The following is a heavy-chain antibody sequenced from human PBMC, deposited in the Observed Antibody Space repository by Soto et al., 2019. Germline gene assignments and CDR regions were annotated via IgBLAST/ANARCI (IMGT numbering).Heavy chain of an antibody. D-gene: IGHD2-15*01. CDR1: GDSVSSNSAA. V-gene: IGHV6-1*01. CDR3: ARDGKYCSGGSCYSPLDY. CDR2: TYYRSKWYN. J-gene: IGHJ4*02. Sequence: SQTLSLTCAISGDSVSSNSAAWNWIRQSPSRGLEWLGRTYYRSKWYNDYAVSVKSRITINPDTSKNQFSLQLNSVTPEDTAVYYCARDGKYCSGGSCYSPLDYWGQGTLVTVSS.